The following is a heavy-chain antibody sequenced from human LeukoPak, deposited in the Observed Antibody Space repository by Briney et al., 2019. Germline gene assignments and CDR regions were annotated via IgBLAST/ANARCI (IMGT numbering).Heavy chain of an antibody. J-gene: IGHJ5*02. V-gene: IGHV4-39*01. D-gene: IGHD2-2*03. Sequence: SETLSLTCTVSGGSISSSSYYWGWIRQPPGKGLEWIGSIYYSGSTYYNPSLKSRVTISVDTSKNQFSLKLSSVTAADTAVYYCARLLLGYCSSTSCFIWFDPWGQGTLVTVSS. CDR1: GGSISSSSYY. CDR2: IYYSGST. CDR3: ARLLLGYCSSTSCFIWFDP.